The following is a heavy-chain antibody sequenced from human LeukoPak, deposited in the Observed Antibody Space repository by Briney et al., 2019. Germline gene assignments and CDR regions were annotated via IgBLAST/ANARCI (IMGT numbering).Heavy chain of an antibody. CDR3: ARDGAGSDPNIVVVPAATPFDP. CDR2: ISYDGSNK. CDR1: GFTFSSYA. V-gene: IGHV3-30-3*01. Sequence: PGRSLRLSCAASGFTFSSYAMHWVRQAPGKGLEWVAVISYDGSNKYYADSVKGRFTISRDNSKNTLYLQMNSLRAEDTAVYYCARDGAGSDPNIVVVPAATPFDPWGQGTLVTVSS. J-gene: IGHJ5*02. D-gene: IGHD2-2*01.